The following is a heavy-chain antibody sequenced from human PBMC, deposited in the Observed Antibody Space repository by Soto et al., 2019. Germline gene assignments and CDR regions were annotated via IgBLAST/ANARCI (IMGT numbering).Heavy chain of an antibody. CDR3: ARSPDSSGYYHYFDY. CDR1: GYSFTTYG. Sequence: AASVKVSCKASGYSFTTYGMNWVPQAPGQGLEWMGWFNTYTGNPTYAQGFTGRFVFSMDTSASTAYLQISSLKAEDMAMYYCARSPDSSGYYHYFDYWGQGTLVTVS. D-gene: IGHD3-22*01. J-gene: IGHJ4*02. V-gene: IGHV7-4-1*02. CDR2: FNTYTGNP.